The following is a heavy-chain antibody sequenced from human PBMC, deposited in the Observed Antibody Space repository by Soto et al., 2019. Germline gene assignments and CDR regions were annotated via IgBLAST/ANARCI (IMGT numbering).Heavy chain of an antibody. CDR2: INPSGGST. V-gene: IGHV1-46*01. CDR3: AREGRGGSRYTYYYGMDV. D-gene: IGHD2-15*01. J-gene: IGHJ6*02. CDR1: GYTFTSYY. Sequence: ASVKVSCKASGYTFTSYYMHWVRQAPGQGLEWMGIINPSGGSTSYAQKFQGRVTMTRDTSTSTVYMELSSLRSEDTAVYYCAREGRGGSRYTYYYGMDVWGQGTTGNGS.